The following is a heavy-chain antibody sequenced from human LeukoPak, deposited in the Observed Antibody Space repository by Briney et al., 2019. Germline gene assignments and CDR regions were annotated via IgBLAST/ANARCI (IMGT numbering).Heavy chain of an antibody. V-gene: IGHV3-21*01. CDR1: GFTFNTYT. CDR3: ARGLSGLASADY. CDR2: ITSTSAYI. Sequence: KPGGSLRLSCAASGFTFNTYTMNWVRQAPGKGLEWISSITSTSAYIYYAESVKGRFTISRDNAKNSLYLQMSSLRAEDTAVYYCARGLSGLASADYWGQGTLVTVSS. J-gene: IGHJ4*02.